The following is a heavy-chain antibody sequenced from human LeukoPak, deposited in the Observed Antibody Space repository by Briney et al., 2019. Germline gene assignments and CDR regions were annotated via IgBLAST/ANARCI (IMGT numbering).Heavy chain of an antibody. V-gene: IGHV4-39*07. J-gene: IGHJ3*02. CDR1: GGSISSSSYY. Sequence: SETLSLTCTVSGGSISSSSYYWGWIRQPPGKGLEWIGSIYYSGSTYYNPSLRSRVTISVDTSKNQFSLKLSSVTAADTAVYYCASYSTVGATKGDAFDIWGQGTMVTVSS. CDR3: ASYSTVGATKGDAFDI. CDR2: IYYSGST. D-gene: IGHD1-26*01.